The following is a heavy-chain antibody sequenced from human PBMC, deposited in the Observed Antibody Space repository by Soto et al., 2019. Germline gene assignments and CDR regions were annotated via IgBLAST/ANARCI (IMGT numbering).Heavy chain of an antibody. CDR3: AKERRGSYLGYYYYYYGMDV. V-gene: IGHV3-30*18. CDR1: GFPFRSYG. CDR2: IAYDGSNK. J-gene: IGHJ6*02. D-gene: IGHD1-26*01. Sequence: PGGSLRLSCTASGFPFRSYGMHWVRQAPGKGLEWVAVIAYDGSNKYYADSVKGRFTISRDNSKNTLYLQMNSLRAEDTAVYYCAKERRGSYLGYYYYYYGMDVWGQGTTVTVSS.